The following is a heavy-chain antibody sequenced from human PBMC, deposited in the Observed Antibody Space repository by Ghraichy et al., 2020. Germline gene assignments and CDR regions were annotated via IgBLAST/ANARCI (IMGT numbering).Heavy chain of an antibody. V-gene: IGHV1-69*13. CDR1: GGTFSSYA. CDR3: ARDDAYSSSWIAHDGLGYGMDV. Sequence: SVKVSCKASGGTFSSYAISWVRQAPGQGLEWMGGIIPIFGTANYAQKFQGRVTITADESTSTAYMELSSLRSEDTAVYYCARDDAYSSSWIAHDGLGYGMDVWGQGTTVTVSS. J-gene: IGHJ6*02. D-gene: IGHD6-13*01. CDR2: IIPIFGTA.